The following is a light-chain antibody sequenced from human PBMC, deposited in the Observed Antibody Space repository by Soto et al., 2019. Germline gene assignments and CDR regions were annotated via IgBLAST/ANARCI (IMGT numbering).Light chain of an antibody. V-gene: IGKV1-39*01. CDR2: AAS. CDR1: PNILTF. Sequence: DLQMTPSPSSLSASVGDRVTITCRASPNILTFLYWYQQNSGPAPKLLFVAASSLETGVPSRFSGSGSGTEFSLTIASLQPEDVATYYCQQSYRKPATFGQGTNLEIK. J-gene: IGKJ2*01. CDR3: QQSYRKPAT.